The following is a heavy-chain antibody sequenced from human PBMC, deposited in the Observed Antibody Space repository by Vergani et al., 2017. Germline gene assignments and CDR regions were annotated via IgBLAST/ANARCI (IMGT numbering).Heavy chain of an antibody. CDR1: GGTFSSYA. V-gene: IGHV1-69*12. Sequence: QVQLVQSGAEVKKPGSSVKVSCKASGGTFSSYAISWVRQAPGQGLEWMGGIIPIFGTANYAQKFQGRVTITADESTSTAYMELSSLRSEDTALYYCARARAALGQNLGGSYAYWGQGTLVTVSS. CDR2: IIPIFGTA. CDR3: ARARAALGQNLGGSYAY. J-gene: IGHJ4*02. D-gene: IGHD3-16*01.